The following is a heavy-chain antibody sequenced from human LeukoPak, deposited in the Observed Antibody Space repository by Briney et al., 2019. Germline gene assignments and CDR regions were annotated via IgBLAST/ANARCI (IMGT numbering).Heavy chain of an antibody. CDR1: GFTFSSTW. CDR3: AKVTGRQQLIELFDY. D-gene: IGHD3-10*01. Sequence: GGSLRLSCAASGFTFSSTWMHWVRQVPGKELVWVARIESDGSRTTYAESVKGRFTISRDNAKNTLYLQMNKLRPEDTAMYYCAKVTGRQQLIELFDYWGQGTLVTVSS. V-gene: IGHV3-74*03. J-gene: IGHJ4*02. CDR2: IESDGSRT.